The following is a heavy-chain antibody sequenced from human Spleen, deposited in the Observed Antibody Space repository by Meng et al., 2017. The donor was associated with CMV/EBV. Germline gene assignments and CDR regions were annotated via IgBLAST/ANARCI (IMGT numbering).Heavy chain of an antibody. D-gene: IGHD2-2*01. CDR1: GFTFSSYS. V-gene: IGHV3-48*04. CDR2: ISSSSSTI. CDR3: ARVWRYCSSTSCYYYYGMVV. Sequence: GESLKISCAASGFTFSSYSMNWVRQAPGKGLEWVSYISSSSSTIYYADSVKGRFTISRDNAKNSLYLQMNSLRAEDTAVYYCARVWRYCSSTSCYYYYGMVVWGQGTTVTVSS. J-gene: IGHJ6*02.